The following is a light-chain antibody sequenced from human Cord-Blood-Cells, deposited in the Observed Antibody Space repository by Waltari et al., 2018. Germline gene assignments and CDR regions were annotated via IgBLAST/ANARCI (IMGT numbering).Light chain of an antibody. J-gene: IGLJ2*01. Sequence: QSALTQPRSVSGSPGQSVTISCTGTSSDVGGYNSVSWYQQHPGKAPTLMIYDVSKRPSGVPDRFSGSKSGNTASLTISGLQAEDEADYYCCSYAGSYTGVFGGGTKLTVL. CDR3: CSYAGSYTGV. CDR2: DVS. CDR1: SSDVGGYNS. V-gene: IGLV2-11*01.